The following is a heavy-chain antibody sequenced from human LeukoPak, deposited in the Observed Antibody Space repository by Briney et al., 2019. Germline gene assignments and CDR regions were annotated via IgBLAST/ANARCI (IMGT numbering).Heavy chain of an antibody. CDR2: IYHSGST. V-gene: IGHV4-30-2*01. CDR3: ARGAPRIQLWFY. J-gene: IGHJ4*02. D-gene: IGHD5-18*01. CDR1: GGSISSGGYS. Sequence: SETLSLTCAVSGGSISSGGYSWSWIRQPPGKGLEWIGYIYHSGSTYYNPSLKSRVTISVDRSKNQFSLKLSSVTAADTAVYYCARGAPRIQLWFYWGQGTLVTVSS.